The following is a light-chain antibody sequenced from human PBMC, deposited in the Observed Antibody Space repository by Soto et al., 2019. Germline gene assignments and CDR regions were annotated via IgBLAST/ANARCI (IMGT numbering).Light chain of an antibody. J-gene: IGLJ1*01. CDR3: SSYTSTSTRV. Sequence: QSVLTQPPSVSAAPGQRVTISCSGSSSNIGGYNFVSWYQQHPGKAPKLMISEVSNRPSGVSNRFSGSKSGNTASLTISGLQAEDEADYYCSSYTSTSTRVFGTGTKVTVL. CDR1: SSNIGGYNF. V-gene: IGLV2-14*01. CDR2: EVS.